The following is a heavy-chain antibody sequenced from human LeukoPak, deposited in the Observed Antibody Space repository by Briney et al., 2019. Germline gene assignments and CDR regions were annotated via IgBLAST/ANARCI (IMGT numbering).Heavy chain of an antibody. Sequence: SQTLSLTCTVSGGSISSGDYYWSWIRQPPGTGLEWIGYIYYSGSTYGNPSLKSRVTMSVDTSKNQFSLKLSSVTAADTAVYYCARYCSSTSCHLTGNWFDPWGQGTLVTVSS. D-gene: IGHD2-2*01. CDR2: IYYSGST. J-gene: IGHJ5*02. CDR1: GGSISSGDYY. V-gene: IGHV4-30-4*01. CDR3: ARYCSSTSCHLTGNWFDP.